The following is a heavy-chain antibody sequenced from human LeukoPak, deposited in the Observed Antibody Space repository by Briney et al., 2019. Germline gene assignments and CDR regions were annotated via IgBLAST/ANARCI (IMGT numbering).Heavy chain of an antibody. J-gene: IGHJ4*02. Sequence: AGGSLRLSCAASGFTFDDYAMHWVRQAPGKGLEWVSGISWNSGSIGYADSVKGRFPISRDNAKNSLYLQMNSLRAKDTALYYCAKDSMVRGVLYPTYFDYWGQGTLVTVSS. CDR3: AKDSMVRGVLYPTYFDY. V-gene: IGHV3-9*01. CDR1: GFTFDDYA. D-gene: IGHD3-10*01. CDR2: ISWNSGSI.